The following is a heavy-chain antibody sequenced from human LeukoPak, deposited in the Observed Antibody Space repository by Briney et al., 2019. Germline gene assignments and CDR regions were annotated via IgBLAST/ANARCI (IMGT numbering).Heavy chain of an antibody. CDR1: GFTFSRYT. V-gene: IGHV3-21*01. J-gene: IGHJ4*02. Sequence: GGSLRLSCAGSGFTFSRYTFNWVRQAPGRGLEWVSAISGDSKYIYYTVSVKGRFTISRDNAKNSVFLQMNSLRVEDTAVYYCARDLIAGTPIDYWGQGTLVTVSS. CDR3: ARDLIAGTPIDY. CDR2: ISGDSKYI. D-gene: IGHD6-13*01.